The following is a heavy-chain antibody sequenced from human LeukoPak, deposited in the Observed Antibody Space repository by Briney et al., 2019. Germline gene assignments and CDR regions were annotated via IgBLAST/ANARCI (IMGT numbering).Heavy chain of an antibody. J-gene: IGHJ4*02. CDR2: IYYSGST. Sequence: SETLSLTCTVSGGSFSNTDFYWGWVRQPPGKGLQWIGNIYYSGSTYYNPSLNSRVTMSVDTSKNQFSLKMTSVTAADTAVYYCARLTKGRYFDYIFDYWGQGTLFTVSS. CDR3: ARLTKGRYFDYIFDY. CDR1: GGSFSNTDFY. V-gene: IGHV4-39*01. D-gene: IGHD3-9*01.